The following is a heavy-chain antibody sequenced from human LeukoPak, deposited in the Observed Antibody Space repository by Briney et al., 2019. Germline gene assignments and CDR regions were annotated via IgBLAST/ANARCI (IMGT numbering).Heavy chain of an antibody. D-gene: IGHD5-18*01. J-gene: IGHJ5*02. CDR3: AREFKSGYGMWA. Sequence: GGSLRLSCSASGFTFTSYAMHWVRQAPGKGLEWVSSITSSSDYIYYADSVKGRFTISRDNAENSLHLQMNSLRADDTAVYYCAREFKSGYGMWAWGQGTLVTVSS. V-gene: IGHV3-21*01. CDR2: ITSSSDYI. CDR1: GFTFTSYA.